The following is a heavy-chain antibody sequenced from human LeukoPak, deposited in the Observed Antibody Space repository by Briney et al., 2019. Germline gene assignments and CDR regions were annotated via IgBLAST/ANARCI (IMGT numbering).Heavy chain of an antibody. Sequence: ASVKVSCKASGYTFTSYGISWVRQAPGQGLEWMGWISAYNGNTNYAQKLQGRVTMTTDTSTSTAYMELRSLRSDDTAVYYCARDSFVYYDSSGRRRKKFDIWGQGTMVTVSS. CDR1: GYTFTSYG. J-gene: IGHJ3*02. CDR3: ARDSFVYYDSSGRRRKKFDI. CDR2: ISAYNGNT. D-gene: IGHD3-22*01. V-gene: IGHV1-18*01.